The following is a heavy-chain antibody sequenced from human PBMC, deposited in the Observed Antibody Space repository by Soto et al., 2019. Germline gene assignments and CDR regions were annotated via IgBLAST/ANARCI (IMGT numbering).Heavy chain of an antibody. CDR3: ARVWDSSGTNFDY. J-gene: IGHJ4*02. D-gene: IGHD3-22*01. CDR1: GGSISSGGYS. CDR2: IYHSGST. Sequence: PSETLSLTCAVSGGSISSGGYSWSWIRQPPGKGLEWIGYIYHSGSTYYSPSLKSRVTIAVDTSKNQFSLKLSSVTAADTAVYYCARVWDSSGTNFDYWGQGTLVTVSS. V-gene: IGHV4-30-2*01.